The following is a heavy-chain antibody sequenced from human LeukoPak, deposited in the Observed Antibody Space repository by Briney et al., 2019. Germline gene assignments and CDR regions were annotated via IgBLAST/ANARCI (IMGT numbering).Heavy chain of an antibody. CDR3: ARESPIAYGNFQH. CDR2: IIPIFGTA. Sequence: ASVKVSCKASGGTFSSYAISWVRQAPGQGLEWMGGIIPIFGTANYAQKFQGRATITADESTSTAYMELSSLRSEDTAVYYCARESPIAYGNFQHWGQGTLVTVSS. D-gene: IGHD1-26*01. V-gene: IGHV1-69*13. J-gene: IGHJ1*01. CDR1: GGTFSSYA.